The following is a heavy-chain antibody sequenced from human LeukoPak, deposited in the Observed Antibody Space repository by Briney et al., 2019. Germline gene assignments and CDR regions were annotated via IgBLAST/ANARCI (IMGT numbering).Heavy chain of an antibody. CDR1: GFTFSNYG. Sequence: GGSLRLSCAASGFTFSNYGMHWVRQAPGKGLKWVSFIRYDGSNKNYVDSVKGRFTISRDNSKNTVDLEMNSLRAEDTAVYYCAKGVSRDGYNYFDYWGQGTLVTVSS. CDR3: AKGVSRDGYNYFDY. D-gene: IGHD5-24*01. CDR2: IRYDGSNK. V-gene: IGHV3-30*02. J-gene: IGHJ4*02.